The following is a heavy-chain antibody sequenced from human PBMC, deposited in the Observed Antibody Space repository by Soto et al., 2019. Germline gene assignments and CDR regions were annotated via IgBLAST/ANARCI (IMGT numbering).Heavy chain of an antibody. V-gene: IGHV4-34*01. Sequence: QVQLQQWGAGLLKPSETLSLTCAVYGGSFSGYYWSWIRQPPGKGLEWIGEINHSGSTNYNPSLKSRVTISVDTSKNQFSLKLSSVTAADTAVYYCARGDNWNDVGAPRGFDYWCQGTLVTVSS. CDR1: GGSFSGYY. D-gene: IGHD1-1*01. CDR2: INHSGST. CDR3: ARGDNWNDVGAPRGFDY. J-gene: IGHJ4*02.